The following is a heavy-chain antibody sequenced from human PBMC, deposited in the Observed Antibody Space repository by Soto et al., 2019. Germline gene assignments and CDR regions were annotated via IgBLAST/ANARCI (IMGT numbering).Heavy chain of an antibody. J-gene: IGHJ6*02. V-gene: IGHV1-69*01. Sequence: QVQLVQSGAEVKKPGSSVKVSCTASGGTFSSYAISWVRQAPGQGLEWMGGIIPIFGTANYAQKFQGRVTITADESTSTAYMELSSLRSEDTAVYYCARDRTPLTGTRGGMDVWGQGTTVTVSS. CDR2: IIPIFGTA. CDR3: ARDRTPLTGTRGGMDV. D-gene: IGHD1-7*01. CDR1: GGTFSSYA.